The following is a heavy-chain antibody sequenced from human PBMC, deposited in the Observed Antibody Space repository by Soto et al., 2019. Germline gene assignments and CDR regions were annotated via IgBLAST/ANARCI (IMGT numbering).Heavy chain of an antibody. D-gene: IGHD6-13*01. CDR1: GGSVSSGSYY. CDR3: ARVHSSRYYYYGMDV. Sequence: SETLSLTCTVSGGSVSSGSYYWSWIRQPPGKGLEWIGYIYYSGSTNYNPSLKSRVTISVDTSKNQFSLKLSSVTAADTAVYYCARVHSSRYYYYGMDVWGQGTTVTSP. CDR2: IYYSGST. V-gene: IGHV4-61*01. J-gene: IGHJ6*02.